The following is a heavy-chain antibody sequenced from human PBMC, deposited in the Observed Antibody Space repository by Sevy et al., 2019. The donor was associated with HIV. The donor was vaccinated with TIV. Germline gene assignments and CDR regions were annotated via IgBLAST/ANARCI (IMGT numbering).Heavy chain of an antibody. J-gene: IGHJ4*02. Sequence: ASVNVSCKASGYTFTSYDINWVRQATGQGLEWMGWMNPNSGNTGYAQKFQGRVTMTRNTSISTAYMELSSLRSEDTAVYYCARGGYYYDSSGYGYFDYWGQGTLVTVSS. CDR1: GYTFTSYD. D-gene: IGHD3-22*01. V-gene: IGHV1-8*01. CDR3: ARGGYYYDSSGYGYFDY. CDR2: MNPNSGNT.